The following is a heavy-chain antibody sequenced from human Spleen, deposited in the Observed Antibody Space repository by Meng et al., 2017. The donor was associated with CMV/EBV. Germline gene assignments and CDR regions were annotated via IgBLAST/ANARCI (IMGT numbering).Heavy chain of an antibody. V-gene: IGHV3-21*01. Sequence: GESLKISCAASGFTFSSNSMNWVRQAPGKGLEWVSSISRSSSYIFYADSVKGRFTISRDNAKKSLYLQMNSLRADDTAVYYCARFRNGSYYFDYWGQGTLVTVSS. D-gene: IGHD1-14*01. CDR3: ARFRNGSYYFDY. CDR1: GFTFSSNS. CDR2: ISRSSSYI. J-gene: IGHJ4*02.